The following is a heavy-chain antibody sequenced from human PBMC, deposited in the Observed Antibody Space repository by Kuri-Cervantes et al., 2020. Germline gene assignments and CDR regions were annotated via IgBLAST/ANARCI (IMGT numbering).Heavy chain of an antibody. Sequence: GESLKISCAASGFSFSNYAMHWVRQAPGKGLEWVAVISYDGRNRSYADSVKGRFTISRDNSKNMLFLQMNSLRGEDTAMYYCARYVDVEASCGDCDAFDIWGQGTMVTVSS. J-gene: IGHJ3*02. CDR3: ARYVDVEASCGDCDAFDI. CDR2: ISYDGRNR. D-gene: IGHD2-21*02. V-gene: IGHV3-30*14. CDR1: GFSFSNYA.